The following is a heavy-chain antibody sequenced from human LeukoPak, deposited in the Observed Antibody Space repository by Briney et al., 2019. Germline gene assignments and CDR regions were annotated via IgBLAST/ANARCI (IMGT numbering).Heavy chain of an antibody. J-gene: IGHJ4*02. CDR1: GVSISSYY. Sequence: PSETLSLTCTVSGVSISSYYWSWIRQPPGKGLEWIGYIYYSGSTNYNPSLKSRVTISVDTSKNQFSLKLSSVTAADTAVYYCARVGHDYGDYYFDYWGQGTLATVSS. D-gene: IGHD4-17*01. CDR3: ARVGHDYGDYYFDY. V-gene: IGHV4-59*01. CDR2: IYYSGST.